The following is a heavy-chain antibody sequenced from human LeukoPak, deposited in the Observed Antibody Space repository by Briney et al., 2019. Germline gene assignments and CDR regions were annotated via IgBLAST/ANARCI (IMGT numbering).Heavy chain of an antibody. CDR2: ISGSGGST. CDR1: GFTFSGFV. D-gene: IGHD2-2*01. Sequence: GGSRRLSCAASGFTFSGFVISWVRQAPGKGPQWVADISGSGGSTYYADSVKGRFSVSRDNSKNMVYLELNSLRAEDTAVYYCAKNHEHGRYAGFDFWAEGALVAVSS. V-gene: IGHV3-23*01. J-gene: IGHJ3*01. CDR3: AKNHEHGRYAGFDF.